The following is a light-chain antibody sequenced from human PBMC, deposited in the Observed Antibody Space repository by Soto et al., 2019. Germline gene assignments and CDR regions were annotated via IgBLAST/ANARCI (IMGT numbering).Light chain of an antibody. Sequence: QSVLTQPASGSGSPGQSITISCTGTSSDLGSYNLASWYQQHPGKAPKLMIYEGSKRPSGVSNRFSGSKSGNTASLTISGLQAEDEADYCCCSYAGSSTFVFGTGTKVTVL. CDR2: EGS. CDR3: CSYAGSSTFV. CDR1: SSDLGSYNL. J-gene: IGLJ1*01. V-gene: IGLV2-23*01.